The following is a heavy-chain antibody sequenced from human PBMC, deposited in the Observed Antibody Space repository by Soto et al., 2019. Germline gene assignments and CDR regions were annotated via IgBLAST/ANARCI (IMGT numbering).Heavy chain of an antibody. CDR2: IVVGSGNT. J-gene: IGHJ5*02. D-gene: IGHD3-10*01. Sequence: SVKVSCKASGFTFTSSAVQWVRQARGQRLEWIGWIVVGSGNTNYTQKFQERVTMTRDMSTSTAYMELRSLRSDDTAVYYCARGRSGRVPWFDPWGQGTLVTVSS. CDR3: ARGRSGRVPWFDP. CDR1: GFTFTSSA. V-gene: IGHV1-58*01.